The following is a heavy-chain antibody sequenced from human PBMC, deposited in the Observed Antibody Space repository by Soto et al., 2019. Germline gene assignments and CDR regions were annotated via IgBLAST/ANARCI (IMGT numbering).Heavy chain of an antibody. CDR3: ARSSFTDVDY. CDR1: GYTFTSHT. D-gene: IGHD3-10*01. Sequence: QVQLVQSGTEVKKPGASVKVSCKASGYTFTSHTIHWMRQAPGQSLEWMAWINVNNDNTKYSHKFQGRVSLTMDTSASTVYMELSSLRYEDTAVYYCARSSFTDVDYWGQGTLVSVSS. CDR2: INVNNDNT. V-gene: IGHV1-3*01. J-gene: IGHJ4*02.